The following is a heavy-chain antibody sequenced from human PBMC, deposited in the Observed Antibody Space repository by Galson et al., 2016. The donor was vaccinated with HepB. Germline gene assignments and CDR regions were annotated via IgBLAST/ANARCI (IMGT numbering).Heavy chain of an antibody. CDR3: AKGDGSGNLRFSSVAFDF. D-gene: IGHD3-22*01. Sequence: SLRLSCAASGFSFDAYAMHWVRQAPGKGLEWVSGISWNSYIIGYADSVKGRFTISRDNAKNSLYLQMNSLRAEDTALYYCAKGDGSGNLRFSSVAFDFWGQGTTVTVSS. V-gene: IGHV3-9*01. CDR2: ISWNSYII. J-gene: IGHJ3*01. CDR1: GFSFDAYA.